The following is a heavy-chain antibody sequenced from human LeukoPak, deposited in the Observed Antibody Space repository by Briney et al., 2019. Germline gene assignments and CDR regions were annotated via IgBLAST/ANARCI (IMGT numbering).Heavy chain of an antibody. V-gene: IGHV4-59*11. D-gene: IGHD1-14*01. CDR3: ARDKISINAFDM. Sequence: SETLSLTCAVSDASISGHYLTWIRQPPGKGLEWIGYISYIGSTNYNPSLKSRATISVDTSKNLFSLKLNSVTAADTAVYYCARDKISINAFDMWGQGTMVTVSS. CDR1: DASISGHY. CDR2: ISYIGST. J-gene: IGHJ3*02.